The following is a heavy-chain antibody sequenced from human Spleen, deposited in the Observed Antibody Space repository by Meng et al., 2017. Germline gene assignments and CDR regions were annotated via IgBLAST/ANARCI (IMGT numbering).Heavy chain of an antibody. CDR2: IYYSGST. CDR1: GGSFSGYY. V-gene: IGHV4-34*01. CDR3: AGRKDLGNWFDP. D-gene: IGHD3-16*01. Sequence: HVQIQQGCEGLFKHSEPLSRTCAVYGGSFSGYYWSWIRQHPGKGLEWIGYIYYSGSTYYNPSLKSLVTISLDTSKNQFSLKLRSVTAADTAFYYCAGRKDLGNWFDPWGQGTLVTVSS. J-gene: IGHJ5*02.